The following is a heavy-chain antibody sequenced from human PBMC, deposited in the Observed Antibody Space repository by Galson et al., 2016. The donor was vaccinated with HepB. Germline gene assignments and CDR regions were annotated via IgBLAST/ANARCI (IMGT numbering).Heavy chain of an antibody. CDR2: ISYSSTI. CDR1: GFTFSSYS. D-gene: IGHD6-19*01. CDR3: ATAYSSGWYFAY. V-gene: IGHV3-48*02. Sequence: SLRLSCAASGFTFSSYSMNWVRQAPGKGLEWVSYISYSSTIYYADSVKGRFTISRDNAKNSLYLQMNSLRDENTAVYYCATAYSSGWYFAYWGQGILVTVSS. J-gene: IGHJ4*02.